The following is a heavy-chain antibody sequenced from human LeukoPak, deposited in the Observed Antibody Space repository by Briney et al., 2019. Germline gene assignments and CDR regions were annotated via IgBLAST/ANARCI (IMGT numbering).Heavy chain of an antibody. D-gene: IGHD3-10*01. Sequence: PGGSLRLSCAASGFTFSSYGMHWVRQAPGKGLEWVAFIRYDGSNKYYADSVKGRFTISRDNSKNTLYLQMNSLRAEDTAVYYCAKQSLWFGEYGYFDYWGQGTLVTVSS. CDR2: IRYDGSNK. J-gene: IGHJ4*02. CDR3: AKQSLWFGEYGYFDY. V-gene: IGHV3-30*02. CDR1: GFTFSSYG.